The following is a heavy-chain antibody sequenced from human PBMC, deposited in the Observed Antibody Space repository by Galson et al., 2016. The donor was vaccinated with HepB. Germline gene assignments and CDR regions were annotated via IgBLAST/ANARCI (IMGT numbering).Heavy chain of an antibody. CDR3: ARDRQYSSSWPRRTYYYAMDV. Sequence: SLRLSCAASGFIVSSNYINWVRQAPGKGLEWVSFINSGGSTYYADSVKGRFTSSRDNSKNTVYLQMNSLRVEDTAVYYCARDRQYSSSWPRRTYYYAMDVWGQGTTVTVSS. CDR2: INSGGST. D-gene: IGHD6-13*01. CDR1: GFIVSSNY. V-gene: IGHV3-66*01. J-gene: IGHJ6*02.